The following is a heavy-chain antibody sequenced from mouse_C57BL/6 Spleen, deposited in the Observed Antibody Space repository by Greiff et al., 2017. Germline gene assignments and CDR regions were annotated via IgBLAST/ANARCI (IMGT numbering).Heavy chain of an antibody. V-gene: IGHV5-4*03. J-gene: IGHJ2*01. CDR3: TYGSIGWAFDY. D-gene: IGHD1-1*01. CDR1: GFTFSSYA. CDR2: ISDGGSYT. Sequence: EVKLMESGGGLVKPGGSLKLSCAASGFTFSSYAMSWVRQTPEKRLEWVATISDGGSYTYYPDNVKGRFTISRDNAKNNLYLQMSHLKSDDTAMYYCTYGSIGWAFDYWGQGTTLTVSS.